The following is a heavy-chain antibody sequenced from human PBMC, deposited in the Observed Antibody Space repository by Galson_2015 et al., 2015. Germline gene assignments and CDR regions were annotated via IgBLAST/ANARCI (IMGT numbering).Heavy chain of an antibody. J-gene: IGHJ4*02. V-gene: IGHV3-30-3*01. CDR3: ARDYLYFDY. Sequence: SLRLSCEASGFTFSSYAMHWVRQAPGKGLEWVAVISYDGSNKYYADSVKGRFTISRDNSKNTLYLQMNSLRAEDTAVYYCARDYLYFDYWGQGTLVTVSS. D-gene: IGHD3-16*02. CDR2: ISYDGSNK. CDR1: GFTFSSYA.